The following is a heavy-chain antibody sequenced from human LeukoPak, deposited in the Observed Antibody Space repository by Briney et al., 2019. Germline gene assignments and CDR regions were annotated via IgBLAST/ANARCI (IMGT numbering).Heavy chain of an antibody. J-gene: IGHJ3*02. Sequence: GGSQRLSCSASGFTFSSYAMHWVRQAPGKGLEYVSAISSHGGSTYYADSVKGRFTISRDNSKNTLYLQMNSLRAEDTAVYYCATLARFAFDIWGQGTLVTVSS. CDR1: GFTFSSYA. CDR3: ATLARFAFDI. D-gene: IGHD5-12*01. CDR2: ISSHGGST. V-gene: IGHV3-64*04.